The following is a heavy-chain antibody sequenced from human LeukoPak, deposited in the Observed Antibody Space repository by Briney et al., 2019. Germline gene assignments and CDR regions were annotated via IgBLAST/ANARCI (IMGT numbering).Heavy chain of an antibody. CDR2: IIGSGGST. CDR1: GCTFSSYA. V-gene: IGHV3-23*01. J-gene: IGHJ5*02. D-gene: IGHD6-19*01. Sequence: GGSLRLSCAASGCTFSSYAMSWVRQAPGKGLEWVGAIIGSGGSTYYADSFKGRFTISRDNSKNTLYLQMNSLRAEDTAVCYCAKSIAVPRSHPWGERPLLTVP. CDR3: AKSIAVPRSHP.